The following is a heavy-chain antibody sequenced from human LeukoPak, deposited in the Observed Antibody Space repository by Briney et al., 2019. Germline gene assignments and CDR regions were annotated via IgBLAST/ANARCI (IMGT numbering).Heavy chain of an antibody. CDR3: ERDMDQYGSGSYYTQNWFDP. J-gene: IGHJ5*02. CDR2: IYYSGST. V-gene: IGHV4-59*12. D-gene: IGHD3-10*01. Sequence: SETLSLTCTVSGGSISSYYWSWLRQPPGKGLERMGYIYYSGSTNYNPSLTSRVTISVDTSKNQFSLKLSSVTAADTAVYYCERDMDQYGSGSYYTQNWFDPWGQGTLVTVSS. CDR1: GGSISSYY.